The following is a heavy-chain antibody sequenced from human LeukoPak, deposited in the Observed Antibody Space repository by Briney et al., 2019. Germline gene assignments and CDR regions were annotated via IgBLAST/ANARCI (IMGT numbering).Heavy chain of an antibody. D-gene: IGHD6-19*01. CDR1: GYTFTSYA. CDR3: ARALDSPYSSGSPYYFDY. V-gene: IGHV1-3*01. CDR2: INAGNGNT. Sequence: GASVTVPCKASGYTFTSYAMHWVRQAPGQRLEWMGWINAGNGNTKYSQKFQGRVTITRDTSASTAYMELSSLRSEDTAVYYCARALDSPYSSGSPYYFDYWGQGTLVTVSS. J-gene: IGHJ4*02.